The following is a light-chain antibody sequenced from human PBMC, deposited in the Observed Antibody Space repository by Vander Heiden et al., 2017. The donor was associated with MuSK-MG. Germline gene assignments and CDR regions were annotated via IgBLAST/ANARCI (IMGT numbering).Light chain of an antibody. CDR1: QDISNH. J-gene: IGKJ4*01. Sequence: DIQMTQSPSSLSASVGDRVTISCQASQDISNHLNWYQQKPGKAPKLLIYDASNLEKGVTSRFSGSGSGTDFTFTITSLQPEDVAAYYCQQDYNLPVTFGGGTKVEIK. CDR3: QQDYNLPVT. V-gene: IGKV1-33*01. CDR2: DAS.